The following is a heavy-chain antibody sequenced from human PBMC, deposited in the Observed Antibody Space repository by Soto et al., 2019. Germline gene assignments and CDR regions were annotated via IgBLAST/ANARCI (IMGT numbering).Heavy chain of an antibody. CDR2: ISYDGSNK. J-gene: IGHJ4*02. V-gene: IGHV3-30-3*01. CDR1: GFTFGSYA. Sequence: GGPLSLSCAASGFTFGSYARHWVRQAPGKGLEWVAVISYDGSNKYYADSVKGRFTISRDNSKNTLYLQMNSLRAEDTAVYYCARGGMTTVTHDFDYWGQGTLVT. D-gene: IGHD4-4*01. CDR3: ARGGMTTVTHDFDY.